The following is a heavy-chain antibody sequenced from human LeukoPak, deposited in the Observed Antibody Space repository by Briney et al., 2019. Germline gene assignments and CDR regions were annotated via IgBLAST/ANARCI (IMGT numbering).Heavy chain of an antibody. D-gene: IGHD4-23*01. CDR1: GGSFSGYY. Sequence: SETLSLTCAVYGGSFSGYYWSWIRQPPGKGLEWIGEINHSGSTNYNPSLKSRVTISVDTSKNQFSLKLSSVTAADTAVYYCARYLRLRYGGNSFDAFDIWGQGTMVTVSS. CDR2: INHSGST. CDR3: ARYLRLRYGGNSFDAFDI. J-gene: IGHJ3*02. V-gene: IGHV4-34*01.